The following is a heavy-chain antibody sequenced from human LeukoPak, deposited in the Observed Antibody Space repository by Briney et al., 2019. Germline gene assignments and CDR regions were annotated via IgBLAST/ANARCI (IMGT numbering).Heavy chain of an antibody. CDR1: GGSIRGQY. CDR2: IYTSGST. Sequence: SETLSLTCTVSGGSIRGQYGSWIRQPPGKGLEWIGYIYTSGSTNYNPSLKSRVTMSVDTSKKQLSLKLTSVTAADTAVYYCARGLQVVGYYFYYYMDVWGKGTTVTVSS. J-gene: IGHJ6*03. D-gene: IGHD6-6*01. V-gene: IGHV4-4*09. CDR3: ARGLQVVGYYFYYYMDV.